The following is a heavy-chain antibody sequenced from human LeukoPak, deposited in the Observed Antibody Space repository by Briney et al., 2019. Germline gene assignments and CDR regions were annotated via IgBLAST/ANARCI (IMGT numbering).Heavy chain of an antibody. Sequence: SETLSLTCAVYGGSFSGYYWSWIRQPPGKGLEWIGYIYYSGSTNYNPSLKSRVTISVDTSKNQFSLKLSSVTAADTAVYYCARNADYYYGMDVWGQGTTVTVSS. CDR1: GGSFSGYY. V-gene: IGHV4-59*08. CDR3: ARNADYYYGMDV. J-gene: IGHJ6*02. CDR2: IYYSGST. D-gene: IGHD2-8*01.